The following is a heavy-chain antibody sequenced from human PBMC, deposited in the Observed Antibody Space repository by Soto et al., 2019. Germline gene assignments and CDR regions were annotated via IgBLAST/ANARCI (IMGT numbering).Heavy chain of an antibody. Sequence: SGPTLVNPTQTLTLTCTFSGFSLSTSGVGVGWIRQPPGKALEWLALIYWDDDKRYSPSLKSRLTITKDTSKNQVVLTMTNMDPVDTATYYCAHRSWLLGRNRFGYFDYWGQGTLVTVSS. CDR2: IYWDDDK. V-gene: IGHV2-5*02. J-gene: IGHJ4*02. CDR3: AHRSWLLGRNRFGYFDY. D-gene: IGHD7-27*01. CDR1: GFSLSTSGVG.